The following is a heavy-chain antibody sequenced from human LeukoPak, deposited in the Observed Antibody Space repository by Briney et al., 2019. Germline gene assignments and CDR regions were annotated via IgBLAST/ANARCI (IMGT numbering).Heavy chain of an antibody. Sequence: ASVKVSCTASGYTFTSYYMHWVRQAPGQGLEWMGIINPSGGSTSYAQKFQGRVTMTRDTSTSTVYMELSSLRPEDTAVYYCARAYVPLTFVTDYWGQGTLVTVSS. CDR2: INPSGGST. CDR3: ARAYVPLTFVTDY. D-gene: IGHD2/OR15-2a*01. CDR1: GYTFTSYY. J-gene: IGHJ4*02. V-gene: IGHV1-46*01.